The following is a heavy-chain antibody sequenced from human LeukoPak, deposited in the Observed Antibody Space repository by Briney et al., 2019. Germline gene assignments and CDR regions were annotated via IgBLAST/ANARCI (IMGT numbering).Heavy chain of an antibody. V-gene: IGHV4-59*12. J-gene: IGHJ6*02. D-gene: IGHD1-14*01. CDR3: ARAHPTGTYGMDV. Sequence: SETLSLTCTVSGGSISSYYWSWIRQPPGKGLEWIGYIYYSGTTNYNPSLKNRVTISVDTSKNQFSLKLSSVTAADTAVYFCARAHPTGTYGMDVWGQGTTVTVSS. CDR1: GGSISSYY. CDR2: IYYSGTT.